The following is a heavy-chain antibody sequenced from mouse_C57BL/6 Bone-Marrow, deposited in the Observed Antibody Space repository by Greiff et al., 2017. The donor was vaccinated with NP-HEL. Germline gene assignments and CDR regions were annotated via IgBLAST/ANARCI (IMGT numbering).Heavy chain of an antibody. D-gene: IGHD2-1*01. J-gene: IGHJ2*01. CDR1: GYSFTGYF. CDR3: ARSIYYGNYYFDY. V-gene: IGHV1-20*01. Sequence: VQLKQSGPELVKPGDSVKISCKASGYSFTGYFMNWVMQSHGKSLEWIGRINPYNGDTFYNQKFKGKATLTVDKSSSTAHMELRSLTSEDSAVYYCARSIYYGNYYFDYWGQGTTLTVSS. CDR2: INPYNGDT.